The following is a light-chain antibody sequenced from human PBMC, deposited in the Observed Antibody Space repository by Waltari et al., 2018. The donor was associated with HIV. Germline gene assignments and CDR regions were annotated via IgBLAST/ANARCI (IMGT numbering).Light chain of an antibody. Sequence: EIVLSQSLASLSLSPRERATLSCRASQSLSNYLAWYPQKPGQAPRLLIYDASTRVTGIPARFRGSGSVTDFTLTISSLDPGDFAIYYCQHRGDWYTFGQGTKLEI. V-gene: IGKV3-11*01. J-gene: IGKJ2*01. CDR3: QHRGDWYT. CDR2: DAS. CDR1: QSLSNY.